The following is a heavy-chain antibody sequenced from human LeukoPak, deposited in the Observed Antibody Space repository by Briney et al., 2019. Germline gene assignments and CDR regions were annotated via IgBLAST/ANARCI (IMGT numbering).Heavy chain of an antibody. CDR3: ALAPNSNWFDF. CDR1: GDSTSNFY. D-gene: IGHD2-8*01. J-gene: IGHJ5*01. CDR2: IHYSGSS. Sequence: SETLSLTCTVSGDSTSNFYWNWIRQSPGRGLEWIGNIHYSGSSVYNPSLKSRGTISIDTSRRQFFLKLNSVTAADTAVYFCALAPNSNWFDFWGPGTLVAVSS. V-gene: IGHV4-59*03.